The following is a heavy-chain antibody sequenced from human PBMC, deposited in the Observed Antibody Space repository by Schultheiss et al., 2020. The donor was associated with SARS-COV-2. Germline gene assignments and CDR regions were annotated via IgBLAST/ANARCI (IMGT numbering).Heavy chain of an antibody. J-gene: IGHJ4*02. CDR1: GGSISSSSYY. CDR2: IYYSGST. Sequence: SETLSLTCTVSGGSISSSSYYWGWIRQPPGKGLEWIGSIYYSGSTYYNPSLKSRVTISVDTSKNQFSLKLSSVTAADTAVYYCARGYDSHFDYWGQGTLVTVSS. CDR3: ARGYDSHFDY. V-gene: IGHV4-39*07. D-gene: IGHD5-12*01.